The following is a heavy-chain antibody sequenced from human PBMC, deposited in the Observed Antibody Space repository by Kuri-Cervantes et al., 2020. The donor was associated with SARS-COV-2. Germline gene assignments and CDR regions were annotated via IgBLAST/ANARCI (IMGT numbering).Heavy chain of an antibody. CDR1: GGSFSRLS. J-gene: IGHJ6*02. CDR2: ITPMDGPA. V-gene: IGHV1-69*13. Sequence: SVKVSCKASGGSFSRLSISWVRQAPGQGLEWVGEITPMDGPAKYAQRFQGRVAIIADESTTTFYMELRGLRYEDTAIYYCASQPAGVPGYYFGVDAWGQGTAVTVSS. D-gene: IGHD2-8*02. CDR3: ASQPAGVPGYYFGVDA.